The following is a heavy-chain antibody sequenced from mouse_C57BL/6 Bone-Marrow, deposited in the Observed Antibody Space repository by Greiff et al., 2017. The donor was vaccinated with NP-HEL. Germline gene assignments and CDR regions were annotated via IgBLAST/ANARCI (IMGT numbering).Heavy chain of an antibody. CDR1: GYTFTSYW. D-gene: IGHD2-3*01. CDR3: ARLGDGYSLFAY. Sequence: QVQLQQPGAELVKPGASVKLSCKASGYTFTSYWMHWVKQRPGQGLEWIGMIHPNSGSTNYTEKFKSKATLTVDTSSSTAYMQLSSLTSEDSAVYYCARLGDGYSLFAYWGQGTLVTVSA. V-gene: IGHV1-64*01. CDR2: IHPNSGST. J-gene: IGHJ3*01.